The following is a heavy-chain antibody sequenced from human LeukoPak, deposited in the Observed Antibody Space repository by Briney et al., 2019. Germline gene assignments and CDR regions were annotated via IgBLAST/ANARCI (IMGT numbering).Heavy chain of an antibody. V-gene: IGHV3-48*02. CDR3: ARLGYFSRTSCYSDY. CDR1: GFTFSSYS. Sequence: GGSLRLSCAVSGFTFSSYSMNWVRQAPGKGLEWVSYISSSSSTIYYADSVKCRFTISRDNAKNSLYLQMNSVRDEDTAVYSWARLGYFSRTSCYSDYWGQGTLVTVSS. CDR2: ISSSSSTI. D-gene: IGHD2-2*01. J-gene: IGHJ4*02.